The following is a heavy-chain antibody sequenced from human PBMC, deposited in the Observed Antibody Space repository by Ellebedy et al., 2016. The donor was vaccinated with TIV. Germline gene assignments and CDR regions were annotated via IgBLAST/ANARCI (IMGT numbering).Heavy chain of an antibody. CDR1: GGSFSGYY. J-gene: IGHJ5*02. CDR3: ARDRPIFGVVRHWFDP. CDR2: INHSGST. V-gene: IGHV4-34*01. Sequence: SETLSLTXAVYGGSFSGYYWSWIRQPPGKGLEWIGEINHSGSTNYNPSLKSRVTISVDTSKNQFSLKLSSVTAADTAVYYCARDRPIFGVVRHWFDPWGQGTLVTVSS. D-gene: IGHD3-3*02.